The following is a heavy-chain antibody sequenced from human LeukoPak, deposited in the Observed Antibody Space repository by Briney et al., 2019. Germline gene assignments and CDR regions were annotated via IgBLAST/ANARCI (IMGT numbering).Heavy chain of an antibody. CDR1: GGSFSGYH. V-gene: IGHV4-34*12. Sequence: SETLSLTCAVYGGSFSGYHWSWIRQPPGKGLEWIGEIIHSGSTNYNPSLKSRVTISVDTSKNQSSLKLSSVTAADTAVYYCARADARVPDYWGQGTLVTVSS. CDR2: IIHSGST. J-gene: IGHJ4*02. CDR3: ARADARVPDY.